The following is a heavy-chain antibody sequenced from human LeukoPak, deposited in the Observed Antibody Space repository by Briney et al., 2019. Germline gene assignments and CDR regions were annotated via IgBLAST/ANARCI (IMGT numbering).Heavy chain of an antibody. CDR2: ISYDGSNK. CDR1: GFTFSSYA. V-gene: IGHV3-30*01. CDR3: ARDHRVLESFCFDY. J-gene: IGHJ4*02. D-gene: IGHD1-1*01. Sequence: GGSLRLSCAASGFTFSSYAMHWVRQAPGKGLEGVAVISYDGSNKYYADSVKGRFTISRDNSKNTLYLQMNSLRAEDTAVYYCARDHRVLESFCFDYWGQGTLVTVSS.